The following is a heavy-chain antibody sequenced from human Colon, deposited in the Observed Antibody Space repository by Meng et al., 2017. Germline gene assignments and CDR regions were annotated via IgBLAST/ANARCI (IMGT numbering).Heavy chain of an antibody. Sequence: GESLKISCAASGFNFNDHYMDWVRQAPGKGLEWVSYISSSGSTIYYADSVKGRFTISRDNAKNSLYLQMNSLRAEDTAVYYCASWGSYGFYYGMDVWGQGTTVTVSS. D-gene: IGHD1-26*01. CDR1: GFNFNDHY. CDR2: ISSSGSTI. J-gene: IGHJ6*02. CDR3: ASWGSYGFYYGMDV. V-gene: IGHV3-11*04.